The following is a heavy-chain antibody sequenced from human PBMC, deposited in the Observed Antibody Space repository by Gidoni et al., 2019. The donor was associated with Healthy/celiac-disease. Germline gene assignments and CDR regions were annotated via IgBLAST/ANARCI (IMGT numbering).Heavy chain of an antibody. CDR3: ASIAAAGSFYFDI. Sequence: QVQLVQSGAEVKQPGSSVKVSCKASGGTFSSYAISWVRQAPGQGLEWMGRIIPILGIAIYAQKFPGRVTITADKSTSTAYIELSSLRSEDMAVYYCASIAAAGSFYFDIWGQGTMVTVSS. V-gene: IGHV1-69*04. D-gene: IGHD6-13*01. J-gene: IGHJ3*02. CDR2: IIPILGIA. CDR1: GGTFSSYA.